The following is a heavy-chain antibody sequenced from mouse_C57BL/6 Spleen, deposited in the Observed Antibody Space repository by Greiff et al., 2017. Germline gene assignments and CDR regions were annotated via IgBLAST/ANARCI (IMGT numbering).Heavy chain of an antibody. Sequence: QVQLQQPGAELVKPGASVKLSCKASGYTFTSYWMHWVKQRPGRGLEWIGRIDPNRGGTKYNEKFKSKATLTVDKPSSTAYMRRISMTSEDSAVYYCARGIYYDYGGVAYWGQGALVTVSA. CDR2: IDPNRGGT. V-gene: IGHV1-72*01. CDR1: GYTFTSYW. CDR3: ARGIYYDYGGVAY. J-gene: IGHJ3*01. D-gene: IGHD2-4*01.